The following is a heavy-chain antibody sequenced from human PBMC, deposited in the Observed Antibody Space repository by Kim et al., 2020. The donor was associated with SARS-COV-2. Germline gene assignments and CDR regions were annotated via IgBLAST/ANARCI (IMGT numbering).Heavy chain of an antibody. V-gene: IGHV4-30-2*01. D-gene: IGHD6-13*01. CDR2: IYHSGST. CDR3: ARGGIAAAPYNWFDP. J-gene: IGHJ5*02. CDR1: GGSISSGGYS. Sequence: SETLSLTCAVSGGSISSGGYSWSWIRQPPGKGLEWIGYIYHSGSTYYNPSLKSRVTISVDRSKNQFSLKLSSVTAADTAVYYCARGGIAAAPYNWFDPWGQGTLVTVSS.